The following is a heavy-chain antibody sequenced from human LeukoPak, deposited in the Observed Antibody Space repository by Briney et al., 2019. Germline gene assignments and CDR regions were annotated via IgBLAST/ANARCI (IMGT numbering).Heavy chain of an antibody. CDR2: IYPRGST. CDR1: GGSISSGSYS. V-gene: IGHV4-30-2*01. CDR3: ARFSPRAMGNYFDF. Sequence: PSETLSLTCAVSGGSISSGSYSWSWIRQPPGKGLEWIGYIYPRGSTYYNPSLKSRVTMSLDRSANQFSLNLSSVTAADTAVYYCARFSPRAMGNYFDFWGQGTLVTVSS. J-gene: IGHJ4*02. D-gene: IGHD7-27*01.